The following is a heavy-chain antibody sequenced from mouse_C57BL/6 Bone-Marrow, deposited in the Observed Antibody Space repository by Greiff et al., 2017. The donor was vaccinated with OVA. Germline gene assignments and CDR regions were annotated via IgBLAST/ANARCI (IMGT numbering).Heavy chain of an antibody. Sequence: QVQLKESGAELARPGASVKLSCKASGYTFTSYGISWVKQRTGQGLEWIGEIFPRSGNTYYNEKFKGKATLTADKSSSTAYMELRSLTSEDSAVYFCARWVLREGFAYWGQGTLVTVSA. CDR3: ARWVLREGFAY. CDR1: GYTFTSYG. J-gene: IGHJ3*01. V-gene: IGHV1-81*01. D-gene: IGHD2-3*01. CDR2: IFPRSGNT.